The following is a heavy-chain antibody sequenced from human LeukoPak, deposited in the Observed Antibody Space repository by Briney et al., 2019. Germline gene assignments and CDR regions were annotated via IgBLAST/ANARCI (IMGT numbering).Heavy chain of an antibody. CDR3: AKARIAVAGVLDY. D-gene: IGHD6-19*01. V-gene: IGHV3-66*01. CDR2: IYSGGST. J-gene: IGHJ4*02. CDR1: GFTVSSNY. Sequence: GGSLRLSCAASGFTVSSNYMSWVRQAPGKGLEWVSVIYSGGSTYYADSVKGRFTISRDNSKNTLYLQMNSLTAEDTAVYYCAKARIAVAGVLDYWGQGTLVTVSS.